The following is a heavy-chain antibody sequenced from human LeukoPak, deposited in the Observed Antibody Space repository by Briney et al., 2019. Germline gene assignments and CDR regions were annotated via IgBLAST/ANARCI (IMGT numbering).Heavy chain of an antibody. V-gene: IGHV3-30-3*01. CDR3: AKGRGTTVTAAANY. J-gene: IGHJ4*02. CDR2: ISYDGSNK. Sequence: GGSLRLSCAASGFTFSSYVMHWVRQAPGKGLEWVAVISYDGSNKYYADSVKGRFTISRDNSKNTLYLQFNSLRADDTAVYYCAKGRGTTVTAAANYWGQGTLVTVSS. D-gene: IGHD4-17*01. CDR1: GFTFSSYV.